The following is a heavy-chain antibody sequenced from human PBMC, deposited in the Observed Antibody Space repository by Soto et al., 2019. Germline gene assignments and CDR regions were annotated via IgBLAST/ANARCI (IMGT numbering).Heavy chain of an antibody. Sequence: QLQLQESGSGLVKPSQTLSLTCAVSGGSINTATHSWSWIRQPPGKGLEWIGYIYHSGSTYYNPSVKSRVTIHIEKSHNHSTLRLSSATAADTAVYYCARGGGVPTTGHDYWGQGILVTVSS. V-gene: IGHV4-30-2*01. CDR1: GGSINTATHS. CDR3: ARGGGVPTTGHDY. D-gene: IGHD1-26*01. J-gene: IGHJ4*02. CDR2: IYHSGST.